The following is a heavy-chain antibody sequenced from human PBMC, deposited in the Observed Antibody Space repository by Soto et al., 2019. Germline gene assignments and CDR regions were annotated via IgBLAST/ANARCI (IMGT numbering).Heavy chain of an antibody. V-gene: IGHV4-61*08. D-gene: IGHD3-10*01. Sequence: PSETLSLTCTVSGGSISSGDDYWSWIRQPPGKGLEWIGYIYYSGSTNYNPSLKSRVTISVDTSRNQCSLTLSSMTAADTAVYYCAPVEAAVWYGGYFDDWGQGALVTVTS. CDR2: IYYSGST. CDR3: APVEAAVWYGGYFDD. CDR1: GGSISSGDDY. J-gene: IGHJ4*01.